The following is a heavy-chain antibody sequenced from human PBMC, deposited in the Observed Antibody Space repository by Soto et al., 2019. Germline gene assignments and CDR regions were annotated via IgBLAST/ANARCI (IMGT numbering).Heavy chain of an antibody. V-gene: IGHV4-59*01. CDR2: IYYSGST. CDR3: AREGGFSDCSSTSCYLGWFDP. Sequence: WIRQPPGKGLEWIGYIYYSGSTNYNPSLKSRVTISVDTSKNQFSLKLSSVTAADTAVYYCAREGGFSDCSSTSCYLGWFDPWGQGTLVTVSS. J-gene: IGHJ5*02. D-gene: IGHD2-2*01.